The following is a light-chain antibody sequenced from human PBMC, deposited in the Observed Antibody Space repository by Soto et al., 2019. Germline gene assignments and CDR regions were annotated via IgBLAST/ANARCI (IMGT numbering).Light chain of an antibody. Sequence: ETVMTQSPATLSVSPGERATLSCRASQSISSDLVWYQQKPGQAPRLLIYGASTTATGIPGRFSGSGSGREFTLTISSLQSEDFAVYYCQQYNNWPRTFGQGTKLEIK. J-gene: IGKJ2*01. CDR3: QQYNNWPRT. V-gene: IGKV3-15*01. CDR2: GAS. CDR1: QSISSD.